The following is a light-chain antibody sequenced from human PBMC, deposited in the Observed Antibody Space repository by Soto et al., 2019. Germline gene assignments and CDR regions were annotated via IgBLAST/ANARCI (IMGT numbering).Light chain of an antibody. CDR2: GAS. J-gene: IGKJ4*01. CDR3: QQYGSSPLT. V-gene: IGKV3-20*01. CDR1: QSVSSSY. Sequence: EIVLTQSPGTLSLSPGERATLSCRASQSVSSSYLAWYQQKPGQAPRLLIYGASIRATGIPDRFSGSGSGTDFTLTISRLEPEDFAVYYCQQYGSSPLTFRGGTKVESK.